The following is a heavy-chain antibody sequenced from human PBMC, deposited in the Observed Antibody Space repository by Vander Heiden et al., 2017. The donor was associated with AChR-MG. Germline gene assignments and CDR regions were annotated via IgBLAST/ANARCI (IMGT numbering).Heavy chain of an antibody. CDR1: GGTVSGYY. J-gene: IGHJ5*02. CDR3: ARVRWTSIAARRSWNWFDP. V-gene: IGHV4-34*01. D-gene: IGHD6-6*01. CDR2: INHSGST. Sequence: QVQLQQWGAGLLKPSETLSLTCAVDGGTVSGYYGRWIRQPPGKGLWWIGEINHSGSTNYNPSLKSRVTISVDTSKNQFSLKLSSVTAADTAVYYCARVRWTSIAARRSWNWFDPWGQGTLVTVSS.